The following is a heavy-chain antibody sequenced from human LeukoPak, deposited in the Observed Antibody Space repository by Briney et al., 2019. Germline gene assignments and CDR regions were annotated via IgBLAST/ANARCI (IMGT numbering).Heavy chain of an antibody. V-gene: IGHV3-15*01. CDR1: GFTFSDYC. CDR3: TTDAEKVLLWFGELLPYFQH. CDR2: IKSKTDGGTT. Sequence: KSGGSLRLSCVASGFTFSDYCMTWVRQAPGKGLEWVGRIKSKTDGGTTDYAAPVKGRFTISRDDSKNTLYLQMNSLKTEDTAVYYCTTDAEKVLLWFGELLPYFQHWGQGTLVTVSS. D-gene: IGHD3-10*01. J-gene: IGHJ1*01.